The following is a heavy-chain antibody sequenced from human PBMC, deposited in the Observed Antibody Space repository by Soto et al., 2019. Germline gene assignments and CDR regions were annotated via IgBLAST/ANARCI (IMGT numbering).Heavy chain of an antibody. CDR3: ARGRFNAFGI. CDR2: TYYRFKWYN. CDR1: GDSVSSNSVA. V-gene: IGHV6-1*01. Sequence: QVQLQPSGPGLVKPSQTLSLTCAISGDSVSSNSVAWNWIRQSPSRGLEWLRRTYYRFKWYNDYGVTVKGRITINPDTSTNQFSLQLNSVTPEDTAVYYCARGRFNAFGIWGQGTMVTVSS. J-gene: IGHJ3*02. D-gene: IGHD3-3*01.